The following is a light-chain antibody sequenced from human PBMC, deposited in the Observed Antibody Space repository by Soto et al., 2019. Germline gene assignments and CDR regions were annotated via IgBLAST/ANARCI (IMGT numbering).Light chain of an antibody. Sequence: DIQMTQSPSSLSASVGDRVTITCRASQSMSSYLKWFQQKPGKVPKVLIYGASNLQTGVPSRFSGRGSGTDFTLTISSLQPADLATYCCQQSYSAPLQCPTWTLGQGTTVELK. J-gene: IGKJ1*01. V-gene: IGKV1-39*01. CDR1: QSMSSY. CDR3: QQSYSAPLQCPTWT. CDR2: GAS.